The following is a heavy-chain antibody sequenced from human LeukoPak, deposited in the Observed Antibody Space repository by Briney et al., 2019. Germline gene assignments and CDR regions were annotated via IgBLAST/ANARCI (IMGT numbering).Heavy chain of an antibody. D-gene: IGHD3-22*01. V-gene: IGHV4-39*07. CDR3: ARGIDYDSSGYYYSDWFDP. J-gene: IGHJ5*02. CDR1: GGSISSSSYY. CDR2: IYYSGST. Sequence: SETLSLTCNVSGGSISSSSYYWGWIRQPPGKGLELIGNIYYSGSTYYNPSLKSRVTISVDTSKNQFSLKLSSVTAADTAVYYCARGIDYDSSGYYYSDWFDPWGQGTLVTVSS.